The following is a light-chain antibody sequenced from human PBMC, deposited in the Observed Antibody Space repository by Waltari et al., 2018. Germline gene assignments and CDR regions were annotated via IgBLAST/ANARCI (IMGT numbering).Light chain of an antibody. V-gene: IGKV1-6*01. Sequence: AIQMTQSPSPLSAYVGHRVTITCRASQGIRTWLGWYQQIPGSAPKLLIYASTLEFGVPSRFSGSGSGTDFSLTIDGLQPEDFATYYCLQDYNYPLTFGGGTKVEIK. CDR2: AS. J-gene: IGKJ4*01. CDR1: QGIRTW. CDR3: LQDYNYPLT.